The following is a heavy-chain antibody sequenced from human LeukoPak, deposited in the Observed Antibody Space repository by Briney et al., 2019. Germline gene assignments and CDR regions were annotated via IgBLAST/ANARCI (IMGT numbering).Heavy chain of an antibody. CDR3: AISTYDH. Sequence: GGSLRLSCAASGFTFSSYGMHWVRQAPGKGLEWVAFIRYDGSNKYYADSVKGRFTISRDTPKNTLYLEMNNLRDEDTAVYYCAISTYDHWGQATLVTVSS. CDR1: GFTFSSYG. J-gene: IGHJ5*02. V-gene: IGHV3-30*02. D-gene: IGHD2-2*01. CDR2: IRYDGSNK.